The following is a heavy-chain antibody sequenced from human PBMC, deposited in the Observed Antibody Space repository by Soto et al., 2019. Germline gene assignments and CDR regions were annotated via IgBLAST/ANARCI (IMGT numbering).Heavy chain of an antibody. V-gene: IGHV3-21*01. CDR2: ISSSSSYI. J-gene: IGHJ6*02. D-gene: IGHD6-19*01. CDR3: ARDLAVAGTTLYYYYYYGMDV. CDR1: GFTFSSYS. Sequence: GGSLRLSCAASGFTFSSYSMNWVRQAPGKGLEWVSSISSSSSYIYYADSVKGRFTIYRDNAKNSLYLQMNSLRAEDTAVYYCARDLAVAGTTLYYYYYYGMDVWGQGTTVTVSS.